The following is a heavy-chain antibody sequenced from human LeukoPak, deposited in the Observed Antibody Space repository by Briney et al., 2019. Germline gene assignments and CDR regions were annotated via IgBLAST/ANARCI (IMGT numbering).Heavy chain of an antibody. J-gene: IGHJ6*03. Sequence: MSGSGDRTYYEDSVKGRFTISRDNSKDTLYLQMNSLRAEDTAVYYCAKGSIVGATSYYYLDVWGTGTTVTVSS. V-gene: IGHV3-23*01. CDR2: MSGSGDRT. D-gene: IGHD1-26*01. CDR3: AKGSIVGATSYYYLDV.